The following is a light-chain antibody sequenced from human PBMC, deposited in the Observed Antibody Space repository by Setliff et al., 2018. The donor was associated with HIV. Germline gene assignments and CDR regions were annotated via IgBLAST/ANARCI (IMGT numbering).Light chain of an antibody. CDR2: DVI. CDR3: SSYTSSGTYV. V-gene: IGLV2-14*03. Sequence: QSVLTQPASVSGSPGQSISISCTGSSSDVGAHNYVSWYQQHPGTAPKLMIYDVINRASGVSDRFSGSKSVNTASLTISGLLAEDEADYYCSSYTSSGTYVFGTGTKVTV. J-gene: IGLJ1*01. CDR1: SSDVGAHNY.